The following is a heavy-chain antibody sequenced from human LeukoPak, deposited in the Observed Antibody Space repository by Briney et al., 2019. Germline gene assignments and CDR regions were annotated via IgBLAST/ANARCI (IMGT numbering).Heavy chain of an antibody. Sequence: GGSLRLSCAASGFTFSSYAMSWVRQAPGKGLEWVSGISGSGGSTYYADSVKGRFTISRDNSKNTLYLQMNSLRVEDTAVYYCAKDHYYDSRGYHTLIEGYDHWGQGTLVTVSS. CDR3: AKDHYYDSRGYHTLIEGYDH. CDR2: ISGSGGST. J-gene: IGHJ4*02. CDR1: GFTFSSYA. D-gene: IGHD3-22*01. V-gene: IGHV3-23*01.